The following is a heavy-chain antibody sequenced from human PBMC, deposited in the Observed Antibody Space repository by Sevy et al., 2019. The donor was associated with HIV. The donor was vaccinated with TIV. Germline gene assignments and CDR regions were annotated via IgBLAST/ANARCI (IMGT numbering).Heavy chain of an antibody. V-gene: IGHV3-64D*06. CDR3: VKFADRRSYWGYWYFDL. J-gene: IGHJ2*01. CDR2: ISSNGGST. D-gene: IGHD7-27*01. CDR1: GFTFSSYA. Sequence: GGSLRLSCSASGFTFSSYAMHWVRQAPGKGLEYVSGISSNGGSTYYADSVKGRFTISRDNSKNTLYLQMSSLRTDDTAVFYCVKFADRRSYWGYWYFDLWGRGTLVTVSS.